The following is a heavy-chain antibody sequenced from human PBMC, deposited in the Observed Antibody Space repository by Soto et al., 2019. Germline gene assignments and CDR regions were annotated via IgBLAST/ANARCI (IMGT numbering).Heavy chain of an antibody. CDR3: ARWEYYYDSSGYYFSYYYYGMDV. V-gene: IGHV4-34*01. J-gene: IGHJ6*02. Sequence: PSETLSLTCAIYGWTFSGYYWSWIRHPPGKGLVWIGEINHSASTNYNPSLKSRVTISVDTSKNQFSLKLSSVTAADTAVYYCARWEYYYDSSGYYFSYYYYGMDVWGQGTTVTVSS. CDR1: GWTFSGYY. D-gene: IGHD3-22*01. CDR2: INHSAST.